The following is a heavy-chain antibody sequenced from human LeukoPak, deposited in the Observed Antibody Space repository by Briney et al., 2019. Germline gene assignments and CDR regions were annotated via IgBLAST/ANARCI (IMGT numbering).Heavy chain of an antibody. CDR3: ARGAYIVQGVEYDY. D-gene: IGHD3-10*01. J-gene: IGHJ4*02. Sequence: GGSLRLSSAASGVTFRSYSMNWVRHAPGKGLEWVSYISSSSSTIYYADSAKSRVTISGDTVKNSLYLQMNSLRDEDTAVYYCARGAYIVQGVEYDYGGQGTLVTVSS. V-gene: IGHV3-48*02. CDR1: GVTFRSYS. CDR2: ISSSSSTI.